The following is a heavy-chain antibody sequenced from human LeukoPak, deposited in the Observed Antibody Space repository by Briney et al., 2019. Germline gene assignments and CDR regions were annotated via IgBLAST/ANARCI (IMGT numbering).Heavy chain of an antibody. D-gene: IGHD3-9*01. CDR1: GFTFSDYY. CDR3: ARDDILTGYYRGAFDI. CDR2: ISSSSSYT. J-gene: IGHJ3*02. V-gene: IGHV3-11*06. Sequence: VGSLRPSCAASGFTFSDYYMSWIRQAPGKGLEWVSYISSSSSYTNYADSVKGRFTISRDNAKNSLYLQMNSLRAEDTAVYYCARDDILTGYYRGAFDIWGQGTMVTVSS.